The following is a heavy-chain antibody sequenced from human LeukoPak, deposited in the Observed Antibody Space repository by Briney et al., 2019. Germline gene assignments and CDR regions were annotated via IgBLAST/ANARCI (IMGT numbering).Heavy chain of an antibody. J-gene: IGHJ4*02. V-gene: IGHV3-48*01. Sequence: PGGSLRLSCAASGFTFSSYSMNWVRQAPGKGLEWVSYISSSSSTIYYADSVKGRFTISRDNAKNSLYLQMNSLRAEDTAVYYCARSSTWFGEPYPFYWGQGTLVTVSS. CDR3: ARSSTWFGEPYPFY. CDR1: GFTFSSYS. D-gene: IGHD3-10*01. CDR2: ISSSSSTI.